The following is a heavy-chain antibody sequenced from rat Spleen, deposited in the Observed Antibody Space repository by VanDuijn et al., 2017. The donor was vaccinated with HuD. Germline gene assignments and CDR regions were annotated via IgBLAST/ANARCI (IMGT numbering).Heavy chain of an antibody. V-gene: IGHV3-1*01. D-gene: IGHD1-12*03. Sequence: EVQLQESGPGLVKPSQSLSLTCSVTGYSITSNYWGWIRKFPGNKMEWMGYINYSVSTSYNPSLKSRISITRDTSKNQFFLQLNSVTTEDTATYYCARYYYDGYYWYFDFWGPGTMVTVSS. CDR1: GYSITSNY. CDR2: INYSVST. J-gene: IGHJ1*01. CDR3: ARYYYDGYYWYFDF.